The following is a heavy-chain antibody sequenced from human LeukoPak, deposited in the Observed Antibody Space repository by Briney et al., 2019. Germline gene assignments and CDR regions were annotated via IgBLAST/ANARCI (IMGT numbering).Heavy chain of an antibody. Sequence: SETPSLTCTVSGGSISSYYWSWIRQPPGKGLEWIGYIYYSGNTNYNPSLKSRVTISVDMSKNQFSLKLSSVTAADTAVYYCAGYTVATMADYWGQGTLVTVSS. J-gene: IGHJ4*02. D-gene: IGHD5-12*01. V-gene: IGHV4-59*08. CDR2: IYYSGNT. CDR1: GGSISSYY. CDR3: AGYTVATMADY.